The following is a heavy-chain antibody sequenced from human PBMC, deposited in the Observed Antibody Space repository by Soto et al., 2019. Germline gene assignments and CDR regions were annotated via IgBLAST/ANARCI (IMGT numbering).Heavy chain of an antibody. Sequence: GSLRLSCTASGFTFFDYAIIWGRHSPFKGLEWVGFIRSKAYGGTTEYAASVKGRFTISRDDSKSIAYLQMNSLKTEDTAVYYCTRSIAAADYYYYYGMDVWGQGTTVTVSS. V-gene: IGHV3-49*04. CDR1: GFTFFDYA. D-gene: IGHD6-13*01. CDR3: TRSIAAADYYYYYGMDV. CDR2: IRSKAYGGTT. J-gene: IGHJ6*02.